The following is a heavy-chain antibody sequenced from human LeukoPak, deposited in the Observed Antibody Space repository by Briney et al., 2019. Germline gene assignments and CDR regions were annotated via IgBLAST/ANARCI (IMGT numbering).Heavy chain of an antibody. V-gene: IGHV3-64D*06. CDR3: VRDSNGMDV. J-gene: IGHJ6*02. CDR2: ISSNGDTT. Sequence: PGGSLRLSCSASGLSFSGLAMHWVRQAPGKRLEYVSVISSNGDTTYYADSVKGRFTISRDNSKNTLYLQMSGLREEDTAVYFCVRDSNGMDVWGQGTTVTVSS. CDR1: GLSFSGLA.